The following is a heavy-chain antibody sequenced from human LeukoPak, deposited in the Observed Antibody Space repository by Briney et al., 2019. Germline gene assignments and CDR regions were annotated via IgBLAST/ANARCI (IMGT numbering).Heavy chain of an antibody. J-gene: IGHJ4*02. Sequence: PGGSLRLSCAASGFTFSNYAMSWVRQAPGKGLEWVSAISGGGGSTYHADSVKGRFTISRDNFKNTLYLQMNSLRAEDTAVYYCAKEDLRFGEFRSYYFDYWGQGTLVTVSS. V-gene: IGHV3-23*01. CDR1: GFTFSNYA. CDR2: ISGGGGST. D-gene: IGHD3-10*01. CDR3: AKEDLRFGEFRSYYFDY.